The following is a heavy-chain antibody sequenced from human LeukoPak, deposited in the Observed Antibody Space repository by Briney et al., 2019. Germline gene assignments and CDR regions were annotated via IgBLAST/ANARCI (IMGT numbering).Heavy chain of an antibody. CDR3: ARRPRGGYDSINCFDP. CDR2: INHSGST. V-gene: IGHV4-39*07. Sequence: SETLSLTCTVSGGSISSSSYYWGWIRQPPGKGLEWIGEINHSGSTNYNPSLKSRVTISVDTSKNQFSLKLSSVTAADTAVYYCARRPRGGYDSINCFDPWGQGTLVTVSS. CDR1: GGSISSSSYY. D-gene: IGHD5-12*01. J-gene: IGHJ5*02.